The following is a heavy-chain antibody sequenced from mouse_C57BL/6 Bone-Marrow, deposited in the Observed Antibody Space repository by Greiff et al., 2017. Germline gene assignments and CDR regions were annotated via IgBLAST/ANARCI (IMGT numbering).Heavy chain of an antibody. CDR2: IDPDSGGT. CDR1: GFNIKDDY. Sequence: VQLQQSGAELVRPGASVKLSCTASGFNIKDDYMHWVKQRPEQGLEWIGGIDPDSGGTEYASTIQGRATITADTTSNTAYLQLSSLTSEDTAVYYCTPFGQGYLYCYAKAYWGQGISVTVSS. CDR3: TPFGQGYLYCYAKAY. V-gene: IGHV14-4*01. J-gene: IGHJ4*01. D-gene: IGHD2-2*01.